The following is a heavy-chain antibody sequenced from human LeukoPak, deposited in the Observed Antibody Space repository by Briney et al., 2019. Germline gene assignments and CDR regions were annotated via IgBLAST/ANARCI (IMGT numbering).Heavy chain of an antibody. Sequence: GRSLRLSCAASGFTFSSYAMHWVRQAPGKGLEWVAVISYDGSNKYYADSVKGRFTISRDNSKNTLYLQMNSLRAEDTAVYYCAKRGSGYYALDYWGQGTLVTVSS. CDR1: GFTFSSYA. V-gene: IGHV3-30*04. D-gene: IGHD3-22*01. CDR3: AKRGSGYYALDY. CDR2: ISYDGSNK. J-gene: IGHJ4*02.